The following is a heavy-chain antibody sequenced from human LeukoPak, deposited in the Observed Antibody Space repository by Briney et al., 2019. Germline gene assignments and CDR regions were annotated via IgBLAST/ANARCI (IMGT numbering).Heavy chain of an antibody. CDR2: INHSGST. D-gene: IGHD5-18*01. V-gene: IGHV4-34*01. CDR3: ARTAMVTFYYYYYMDV. CDR1: GGSFSGYY. Sequence: SETLSLTRAVYGGSFSGYYWSWIRQPPGKGLEWIGEINHSGSTNYNPSLKSRVTISVDTSKNQFSLKLSSVTAADTAVYYCARTAMVTFYYYYYMDVWGKGTTVTISS. J-gene: IGHJ6*03.